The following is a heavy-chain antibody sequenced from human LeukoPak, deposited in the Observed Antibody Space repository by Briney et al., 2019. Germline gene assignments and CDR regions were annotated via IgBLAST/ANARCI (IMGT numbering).Heavy chain of an antibody. Sequence: GGSLRLSCAASGFAFSDFWMSWVRQAPGKGLEWVANIRHDGNAKNYVPSVRGRFTISRDNAKNSLYLQMNSLTVEDTAVYYCATSHDSAGNDWGQGSLVTVSS. CDR3: ATSHDSAGND. J-gene: IGHJ4*02. CDR1: GFAFSDFW. V-gene: IGHV3-7*01. D-gene: IGHD2-15*01. CDR2: IRHDGNAK.